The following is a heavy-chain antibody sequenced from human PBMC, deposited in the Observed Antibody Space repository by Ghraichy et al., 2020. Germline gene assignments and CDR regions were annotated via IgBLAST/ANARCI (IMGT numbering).Heavy chain of an antibody. V-gene: IGHV4-34*01. D-gene: IGHD2-2*01. CDR3: ARGPTIVVVPAAGYYYMDV. CDR1: GGSFSGNY. CDR2: ITQSGRT. Sequence: SETLSLTCAVYGGSFSGNYWTWIRQTPGKGLEWIGEITQSGRTNYNPSLKSRVTISVDTSKNQFSLNLNSVTAADTAVYYCARGPTIVVVPAAGYYYMDVWGKGTTVTVSS. J-gene: IGHJ6*03.